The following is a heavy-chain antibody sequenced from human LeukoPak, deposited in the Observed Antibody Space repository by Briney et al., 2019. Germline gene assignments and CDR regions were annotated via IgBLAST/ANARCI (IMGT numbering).Heavy chain of an antibody. CDR2: IKQDGSEK. D-gene: IGHD4-17*01. CDR1: GFTFSSYW. Sequence: GGSLRLSCAASGFTFSSYWMSWVRQAPGKGLEWVANIKQDGSEKYYEDSVKGRFTISRDNAKNSLYLQMNSLRAEDTAVYYCARVLPDYGDYVYGAFDIWGQGTMVTVSS. CDR3: ARVLPDYGDYVYGAFDI. J-gene: IGHJ3*02. V-gene: IGHV3-7*01.